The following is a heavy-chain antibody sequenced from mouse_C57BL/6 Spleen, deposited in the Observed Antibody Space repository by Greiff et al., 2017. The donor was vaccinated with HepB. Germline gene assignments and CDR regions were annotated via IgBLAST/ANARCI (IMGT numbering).Heavy chain of an antibody. J-gene: IGHJ3*01. CDR3: ARSGLIYYDYDVTWFAY. CDR1: GYTFTSYW. V-gene: IGHV1-55*01. Sequence: QVQLQQPGAELVKPGASVKMSCKASGYTFTSYWITWVKQRPGQGLEWIGDIYPGSGSTNYNEKFKSKATLTVDTSSSTAYMQLSSLTSEDSAVYYCARSGLIYYDYDVTWFAYWGQGTLVTVSA. CDR2: IYPGSGST. D-gene: IGHD2-4*01.